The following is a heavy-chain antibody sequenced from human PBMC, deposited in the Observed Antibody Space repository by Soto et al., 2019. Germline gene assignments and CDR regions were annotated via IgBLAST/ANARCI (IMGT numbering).Heavy chain of an antibody. CDR3: ARVVGGYYYGMDV. D-gene: IGHD2-2*01. Sequence: QVQLQESGPGLVKPSGTLSLTCAVSGGSISSSNWWSWVRQPPGKGLEWIGEIYHSGSTNYNPSLMSRVTISVDKSKNQFPLKLSSVPAADTAVYYCARVVGGYYYGMDVWGQGTTVTVSS. J-gene: IGHJ6*02. CDR2: IYHSGST. V-gene: IGHV4-4*02. CDR1: GGSISSSNW.